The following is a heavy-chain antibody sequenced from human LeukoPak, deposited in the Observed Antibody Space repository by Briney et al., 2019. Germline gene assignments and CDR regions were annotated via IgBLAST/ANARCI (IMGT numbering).Heavy chain of an antibody. Sequence: PGGSLRLSCAAPGFTLSNYWMHWVRQSPGKGLVWVSRITTDGSSTCYADSVKGRFTISRDNAKNTLYLQMNSLRAEDTAVYYCAREGWLQLGNYFDSWGQGTLVTVSS. CDR2: ITTDGSST. D-gene: IGHD5-24*01. V-gene: IGHV3-74*01. J-gene: IGHJ4*02. CDR3: AREGWLQLGNYFDS. CDR1: GFTLSNYW.